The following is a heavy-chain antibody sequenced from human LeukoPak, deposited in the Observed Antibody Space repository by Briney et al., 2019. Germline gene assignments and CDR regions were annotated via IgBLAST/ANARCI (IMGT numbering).Heavy chain of an antibody. J-gene: IGHJ4*02. Sequence: GGSLRLSCAASGFTFSSYSMNWVRQAPGKGLEWVSYITFSSSIIYYADSVKGRFTISRDNAKNSLYLQMNSLRAEDTAVYYCAKFLLRGGDSLDWGQGTLVTVSS. V-gene: IGHV3-48*01. CDR3: AKFLLRGGDSLD. CDR1: GFTFSSYS. CDR2: ITFSSSII. D-gene: IGHD2-21*02.